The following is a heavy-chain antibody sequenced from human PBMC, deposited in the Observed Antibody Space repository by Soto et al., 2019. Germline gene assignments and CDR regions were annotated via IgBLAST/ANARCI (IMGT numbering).Heavy chain of an antibody. CDR3: AKGDTGRCYFDS. CDR2: ISSSGIST. CDR1: RFTFSSYA. D-gene: IGHD1-1*01. J-gene: IGHJ4*02. Sequence: PVGSLRLSCAASRFTFSSYAMGWVRQAPGKGLEWVSAISSSGISTYYADSVKGRFTISRDNSKDTLYLQMNSLRAEDTAIYYCAKGDTGRCYFDSWGQGTLVTVSS. V-gene: IGHV3-23*01.